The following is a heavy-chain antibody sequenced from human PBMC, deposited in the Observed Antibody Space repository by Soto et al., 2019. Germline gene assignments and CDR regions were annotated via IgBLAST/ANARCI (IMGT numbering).Heavy chain of an antibody. D-gene: IGHD3-22*01. CDR3: ARSSGHYRPFDS. V-gene: IGHV3-48*03. CDR2: MTGSGTTI. CDR1: GFTFSRYE. Sequence: PGGSLRLSCSASGFTFSRYEMNWFRQAPGKGLEWISHMTGSGTTIYYADSVKGRFTISRDNAKNSLHLQMNSLRAEDTALYYCARSSGHYRPFDSWGQGTLVTVSS. J-gene: IGHJ4*02.